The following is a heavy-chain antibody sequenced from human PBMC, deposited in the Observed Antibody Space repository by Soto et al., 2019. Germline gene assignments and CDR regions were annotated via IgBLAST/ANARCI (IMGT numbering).Heavy chain of an antibody. V-gene: IGHV4-31*03. CDR1: GGSVSSGGYY. Sequence: TLSLTCTVSGGSVSSGGYYWSWIRQHPGKGLEWIGYIYYSGSTYYNPSLKSRVTISVDTSKNQFSLKLSSVTAADTAVYYCPRETPYIAAAGTVWFDPCGQRTLVTVSS. D-gene: IGHD6-13*01. CDR2: IYYSGST. J-gene: IGHJ5*02. CDR3: PRETPYIAAAGTVWFDP.